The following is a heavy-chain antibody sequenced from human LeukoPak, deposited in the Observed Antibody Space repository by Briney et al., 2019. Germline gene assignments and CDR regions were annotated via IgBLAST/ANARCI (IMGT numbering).Heavy chain of an antibody. Sequence: SETLSLTCTVYGGSISSYYCSWIRQPPGKGLEWIGYINYSGSTNNNPSLKSRVTISVDTSKNPDSLKLSSVTAASTLRSYCARDTGYCRSTSCSDWFDPWGQGTLVTVSS. CDR3: ARDTGYCRSTSCSDWFDP. D-gene: IGHD2-2*01. J-gene: IGHJ5*02. CDR2: INYSGST. CDR1: GGSISSYY. V-gene: IGHV4-59*01.